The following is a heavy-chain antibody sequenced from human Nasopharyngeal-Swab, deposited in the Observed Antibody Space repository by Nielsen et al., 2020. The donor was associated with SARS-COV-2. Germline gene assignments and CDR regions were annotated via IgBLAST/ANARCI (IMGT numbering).Heavy chain of an antibody. J-gene: IGHJ4*02. D-gene: IGHD3-9*01. Sequence: WIRQPPGKGLWWIGNIFSGGNTYNNPSLDSRVTISLDTSKNQFSLKLNSVTAADTAVYYCARGTDIPPDYWGQGTLVTVSS. V-gene: IGHV4-39*07. CDR3: ARGTDIPPDY. CDR2: IFSGGNT.